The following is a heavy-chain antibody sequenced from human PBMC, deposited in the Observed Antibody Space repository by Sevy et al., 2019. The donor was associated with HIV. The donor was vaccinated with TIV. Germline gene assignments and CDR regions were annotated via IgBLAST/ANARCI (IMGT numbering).Heavy chain of an antibody. J-gene: IGHJ4*02. D-gene: IGHD1-7*01. CDR2: IIPGFSST. CDR3: ARGPNGNYLLYYLDY. Sequence: GPSVKVSCKASGGSLNTHAISWVRQAPGQGLEWMGEIIPGFSSTRYAERFQDRVTLTADEFTSTVYMELTSLKSTDTAVYYCARGPNGNYLLYYLDYWGQGTLVTVSS. CDR1: GGSLNTHA. V-gene: IGHV1-69*13.